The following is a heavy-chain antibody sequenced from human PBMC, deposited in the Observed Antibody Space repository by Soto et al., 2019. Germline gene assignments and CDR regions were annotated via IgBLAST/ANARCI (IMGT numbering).Heavy chain of an antibody. CDR1: GYSFTSYW. Sequence: GESLKISCKGSGYSFTSYWISWVRQMPGKGLEWMGRIDPSDSYTNYSPSFQGHVTISADKSISTAYLQWSSLKASDTAMYYCARHQEIAARPIENWFDPWGQGTLVTVSS. D-gene: IGHD6-6*01. CDR2: IDPSDSYT. J-gene: IGHJ5*02. CDR3: ARHQEIAARPIENWFDP. V-gene: IGHV5-10-1*01.